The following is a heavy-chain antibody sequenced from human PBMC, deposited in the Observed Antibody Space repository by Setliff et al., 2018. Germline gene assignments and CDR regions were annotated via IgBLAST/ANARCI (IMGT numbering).Heavy chain of an antibody. V-gene: IGHV4-61*02. CDR2: MYASGST. J-gene: IGHJ6*03. D-gene: IGHD6-19*01. Sequence: SETLSLTCTVSGGSISSGIYYWSWIRQPAGKGLEWIGRMYASGSTKYNPSLKSRVTISVDTSKNQFSLKLSSVTAADTAVYYCAREQWLDPPGYYYMDVWAKGTTVTVSS. CDR3: AREQWLDPPGYYYMDV. CDR1: GGSISSGIYY.